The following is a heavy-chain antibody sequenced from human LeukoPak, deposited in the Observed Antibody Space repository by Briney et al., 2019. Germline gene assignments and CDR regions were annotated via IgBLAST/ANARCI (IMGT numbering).Heavy chain of an antibody. CDR3: ARNWRDLYFDI. D-gene: IGHD3-3*01. V-gene: IGHV3-13*01. Sequence: PGGSLRLSCAASESTFSRHGMHWVRQATGKGLEWVSGISTNGDTFYVGSVKGRFTIPRENAKNSLYLQMNTLRAEDTAVYYCARNWRDLYFDIWGRGTLVTVSS. J-gene: IGHJ2*01. CDR2: ISTNGDT. CDR1: ESTFSRHG.